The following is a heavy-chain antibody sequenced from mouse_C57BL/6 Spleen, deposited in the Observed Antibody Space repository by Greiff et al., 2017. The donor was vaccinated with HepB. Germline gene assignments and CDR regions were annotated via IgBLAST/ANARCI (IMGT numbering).Heavy chain of an antibody. Sequence: EVQLQQSGAELVRPGASVKLSCTASGFIIKDYYMHWVKQRPEQGLEWIGRIDPEDGDTEYAPKFQGKATMTADTSSNTAYLQLSSLTSEDTAVYYCTTGYYYGSSFDYWRQGTTLTVSS. CDR2: IDPEDGDT. CDR3: TTGYYYGSSFDY. D-gene: IGHD1-1*01. J-gene: IGHJ2*01. V-gene: IGHV14-1*01. CDR1: GFIIKDYY.